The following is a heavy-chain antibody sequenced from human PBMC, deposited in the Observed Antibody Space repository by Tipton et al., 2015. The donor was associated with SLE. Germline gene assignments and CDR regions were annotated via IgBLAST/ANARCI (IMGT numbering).Heavy chain of an antibody. J-gene: IGHJ4*02. D-gene: IGHD1-14*01. V-gene: IGHV4-4*07. CDR3: ARHRTYHDY. CDR1: GNSISSYY. CDR2: IYSSGNT. Sequence: TLSTCTVSGNSISSYYWSWIRQSAGRGLEWIGRIYSSGNTYYNPSLTSRVTMSVDTSKNRLSLKLSSVTAADTAVYYCARHRTYHDYWGQGTLVTVSS.